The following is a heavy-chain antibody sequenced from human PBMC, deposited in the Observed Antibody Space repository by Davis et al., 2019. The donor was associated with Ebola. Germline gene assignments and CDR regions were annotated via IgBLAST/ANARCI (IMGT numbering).Heavy chain of an antibody. J-gene: IGHJ4*02. V-gene: IGHV4-30-4*01. CDR2: LFYGGST. CDR1: GGSIGSGGYF. D-gene: IGHD3-10*01. CDR3: ARDLDLGSAY. Sequence: MPSETLSLTCSVSGGSIGSGGYFWSWIRQRPGKGLEWIGYLFYGGSTYYNPSLQSRVSISVDTSKNQFSLRLNSVTAADTAVYYCARDLDLGSAYWGQGTLVTVSS.